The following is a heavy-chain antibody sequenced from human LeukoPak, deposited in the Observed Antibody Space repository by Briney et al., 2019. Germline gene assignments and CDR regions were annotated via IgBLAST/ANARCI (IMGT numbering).Heavy chain of an antibody. CDR2: ISSSSSYI. CDR3: ARDLSYCGGDCYSA. Sequence: PGGSLRLSCAASGFTFSSYSMNWVRQAPGKGLEWVSSISSSSSYIYYADSVKGRFTISRDNAKNSLYLQVNSLRAEDTAVYYCARDLSYCGGDCYSAWGQGTLVTVSS. J-gene: IGHJ5*02. D-gene: IGHD2-21*02. CDR1: GFTFSSYS. V-gene: IGHV3-21*01.